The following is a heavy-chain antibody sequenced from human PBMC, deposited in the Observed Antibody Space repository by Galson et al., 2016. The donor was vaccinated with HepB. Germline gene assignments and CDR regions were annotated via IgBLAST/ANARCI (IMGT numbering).Heavy chain of an antibody. CDR1: GFTFSDSA. D-gene: IGHD2/OR15-2a*01. Sequence: SLRLSCAASGFTFSDSAIHWVRQAPGKGLEWVAADSMDGRRKFYADSVKGRFTISRDNSNNMLFLQMSSLRVDDTAVYYCAKRHEYCPPVGCSVDSWGQGTLVSVSS. J-gene: IGHJ4*02. CDR3: AKRHEYCPPVGCSVDS. V-gene: IGHV3-30*18. CDR2: DSMDGRRK.